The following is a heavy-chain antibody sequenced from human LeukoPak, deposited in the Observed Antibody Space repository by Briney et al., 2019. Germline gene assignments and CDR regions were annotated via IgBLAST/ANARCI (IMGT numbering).Heavy chain of an antibody. CDR2: ISAYSGNT. CDR3: ARAAKYYHDSSGYYY. D-gene: IGHD3-22*01. J-gene: IGHJ4*02. CDR1: GYTFTNYA. Sequence: ASVKVSCKTSGYTFTNYAITWVRQAPGQGLEWMGWISAYSGNTNYAQKLQGRVTMTTDTSTSTAYVELRSLRSDDTAVYYCARAAKYYHDSSGYYYWGQGTLVTVSS. V-gene: IGHV1-18*01.